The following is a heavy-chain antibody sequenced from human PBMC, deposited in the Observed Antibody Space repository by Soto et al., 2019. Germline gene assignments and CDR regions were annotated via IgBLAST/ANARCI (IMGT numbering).Heavy chain of an antibody. D-gene: IGHD6-13*01. CDR2: ISGSGGST. J-gene: IGHJ4*02. CDR3: AKGHSSSWYGLYYFDY. V-gene: IGHV3-23*01. CDR1: GFTFSSYA. Sequence: GGSLRLSCAASGFTFSSYAMSWVRQAPGKGLEWVSAISGSGGSTYYADPVKGRFTISRDNSKNTLYLQMNSLRAEDTAVYYCAKGHSSSWYGLYYFDYWGQGTLVTVSS.